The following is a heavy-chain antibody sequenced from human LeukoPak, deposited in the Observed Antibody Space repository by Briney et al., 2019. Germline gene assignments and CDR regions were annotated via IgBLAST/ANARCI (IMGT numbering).Heavy chain of an antibody. CDR2: INTDGSST. V-gene: IGHV3-74*01. CDR1: GFTFSSYW. J-gene: IGHJ6*03. Sequence: GGSLRLSCAASGFTFSSYWMHWVRQAPGKGLVWVSRINTDGSSTTYADSVKGRFTISRDNAKNSLYLQMNSLRADDTAVYYCARFAAGGSYYYYMDVWGKGTTVTVSS. D-gene: IGHD6-25*01. CDR3: ARFAAGGSYYYYMDV.